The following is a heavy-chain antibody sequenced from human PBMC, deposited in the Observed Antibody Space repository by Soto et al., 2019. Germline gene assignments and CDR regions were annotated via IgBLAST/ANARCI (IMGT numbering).Heavy chain of an antibody. D-gene: IGHD6-13*01. Sequence: QVQLVESGGGVVQPGRSLRLSCAASGFTFSSYAMHWVRQAPGKGLEWVAVIWYDGSNKYYADSVKGRFTISRDNSKNTLYLQMNSLRAEDTAVYYCARGRGQQLDNWFDPWGQGTLVTVSS. CDR1: GFTFSSYA. CDR2: IWYDGSNK. CDR3: ARGRGQQLDNWFDP. V-gene: IGHV3-33*08. J-gene: IGHJ5*02.